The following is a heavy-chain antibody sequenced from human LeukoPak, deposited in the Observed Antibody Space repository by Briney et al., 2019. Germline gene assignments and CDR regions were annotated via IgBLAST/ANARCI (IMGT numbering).Heavy chain of an antibody. D-gene: IGHD3-10*01. CDR2: ISAYNGNT. CDR3: ARAYVPYYGSGSYYQRLDY. J-gene: IGHJ4*02. V-gene: IGHV1-18*01. Sequence: ASVKVSCKASGYTFTSYGISWVRQAPGQGLEWMGWISAYNGNTNYAQKLQGRVTMTTDTSTSTAYMELRSLRSDDTAVYYRARAYVPYYGSGSYYQRLDYWGQGTLVTVSS. CDR1: GYTFTSYG.